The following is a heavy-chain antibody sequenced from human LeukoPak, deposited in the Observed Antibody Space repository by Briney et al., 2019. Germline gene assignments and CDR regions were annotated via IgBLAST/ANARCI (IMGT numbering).Heavy chain of an antibody. CDR3: ARGITMIVVVAQGSYFDY. V-gene: IGHV4-30-2*01. CDR1: GGSISSGGYY. Sequence: SQTLSLTCTVSGGSISSGGYYWSWIRQPPGTGLEWIGYIYHSGSTYYNPSLKSRVTISVDRSKNQFSLKLSSVTAADTAVYYCARGITMIVVVAQGSYFDYWGQGTLVTVSS. J-gene: IGHJ4*02. CDR2: IYHSGST. D-gene: IGHD3-22*01.